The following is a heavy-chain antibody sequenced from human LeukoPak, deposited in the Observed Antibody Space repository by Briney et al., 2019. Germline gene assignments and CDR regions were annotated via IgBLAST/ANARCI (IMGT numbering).Heavy chain of an antibody. D-gene: IGHD3-3*01. Sequence: GGSLRLSCAASGFTFSVHWMSWVRQAPGKGLEWVANIKPDGSEKNYVDSVKGRFTISIDNAKNSLYLQMNSLRVEDTAVYWCARELSWSGRDYWGQGTLGTVSS. J-gene: IGHJ4*02. CDR3: ARELSWSGRDY. CDR1: GFTFSVHW. V-gene: IGHV3-7*01. CDR2: IKPDGSEK.